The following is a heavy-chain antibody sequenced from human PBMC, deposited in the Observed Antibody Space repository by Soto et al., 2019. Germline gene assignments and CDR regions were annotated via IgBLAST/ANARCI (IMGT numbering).Heavy chain of an antibody. J-gene: IGHJ3*01. CDR1: GFTFNKYG. V-gene: IGHV3-30*18. CDR3: AKAKVRDASGGHHNDAFDV. Sequence: QVQLVESGGGVVQPGRSLRLSCAATGFTFNKYGLHWVRQAPGKGLEWVAVISFDGSDEYYADSVKGRITISRDNSKNTTYLKMHLLRAEDSAVYFWAKAKVRDASGGHHNDAFDVWGQGTAVTVSS. D-gene: IGHD6-19*01. CDR2: ISFDGSDE.